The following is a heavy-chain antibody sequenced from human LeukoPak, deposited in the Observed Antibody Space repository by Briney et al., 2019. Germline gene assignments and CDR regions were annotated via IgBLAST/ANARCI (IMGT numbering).Heavy chain of an antibody. CDR1: GFTFSSYS. D-gene: IGHD4-17*01. CDR2: ISSSSSYI. V-gene: IGHV3-21*01. CDR3: ARDPLRGVTTRGDY. Sequence: GGSLRLSCAASGFTFSSYSMNWARQAPGKGLEWVSSISSSSSYIYYADSVKGRFTISRDNAKNSLYLQMNSLRAEDTAVYYCARDPLRGVTTRGDYWGQGTLVTVSS. J-gene: IGHJ4*02.